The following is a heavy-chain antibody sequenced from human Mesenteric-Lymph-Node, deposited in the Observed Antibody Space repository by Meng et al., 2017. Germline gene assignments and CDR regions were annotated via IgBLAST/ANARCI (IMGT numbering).Heavy chain of an antibody. CDR3: ARDRVTMVRGVRSRYYGMDV. CDR1: GFTFRGYS. J-gene: IGHJ6*02. V-gene: IGHV3-30*07. Sequence: GESLKISCAASGFTFRGYSMRWVRQAPGKGLEWVTLISYDGSKKYYADSVKGRFTISRDNSKNTLYLQMNSLRAEDTAVYYCARDRVTMVRGVRSRYYGMDVWGQGTTVTVSS. CDR2: ISYDGSKK. D-gene: IGHD3-10*01.